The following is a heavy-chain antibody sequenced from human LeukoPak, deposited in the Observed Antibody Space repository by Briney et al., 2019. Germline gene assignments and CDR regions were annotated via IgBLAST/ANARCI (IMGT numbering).Heavy chain of an antibody. CDR2: IYYSGST. V-gene: IGHV4-39*01. D-gene: IGHD6-13*01. CDR1: GGSISSSSYY. J-gene: IGHJ3*02. CDR3: ARARKQQLYFDAFDI. Sequence: SETLSLTCTVSGGSISSSSYYWGWIRQPPGKGLEWIGRIYYSGSTYYNPSLKSRVTISVDTSKNQFPLKLSSVTAADTAVYHCARARKQQLYFDAFDIWGQGTMVTVSS.